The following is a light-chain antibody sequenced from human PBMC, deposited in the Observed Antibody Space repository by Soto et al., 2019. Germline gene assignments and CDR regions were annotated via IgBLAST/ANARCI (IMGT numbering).Light chain of an antibody. CDR1: QTVTSTY. V-gene: IGKV3-20*01. J-gene: IGKJ1*01. Sequence: EVVMTQSPATLSVSPGERATLSCRASQTVTSTYLAWYQQKPGQAPRLLIYGISSRATGVPDRFSGSGSGTDFTLTISRLEPEDFAVYYCQQYTDWPLKFGQGTKVEVK. CDR3: QQYTDWPLK. CDR2: GIS.